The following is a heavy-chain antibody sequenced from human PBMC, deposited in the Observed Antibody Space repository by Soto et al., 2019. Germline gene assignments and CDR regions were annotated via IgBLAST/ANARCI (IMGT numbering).Heavy chain of an antibody. V-gene: IGHV3-30*18. CDR2: ISYDGYNI. D-gene: IGHD5-12*01. CDR1: GFNFRIYG. CDR3: AQDDEWLQFDS. J-gene: IGHJ5*01. Sequence: QVQLVESGGGVVQPARSLRLSCAASGFNFRIYGMHWVRQAPGKGLEWVAVISYDGYNIYYGDSVKGRFTISRDNSMNTLYLQTNSLRGDDTAFYYCAQDDEWLQFDSRGRGTLVTVSS.